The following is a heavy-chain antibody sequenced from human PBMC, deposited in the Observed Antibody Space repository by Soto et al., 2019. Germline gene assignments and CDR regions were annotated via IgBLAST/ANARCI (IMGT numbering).Heavy chain of an antibody. CDR2: ISGYNGNT. CDR1: GYTFSSYG. V-gene: IGHV1-18*01. D-gene: IGHD6-19*01. CDR3: EREGSGWYNHYYGMDV. Sequence: QGQLVQSGAEVKKPGASVKVSCKASGYTFSSYGISWVRQAPGQGLEWMGWISGYNGNTYYAEKFQGRVTMTTDTSANTDYMELRSLRSDDTAVYYCEREGSGWYNHYYGMDVWGQGTTVTVSS. J-gene: IGHJ6*02.